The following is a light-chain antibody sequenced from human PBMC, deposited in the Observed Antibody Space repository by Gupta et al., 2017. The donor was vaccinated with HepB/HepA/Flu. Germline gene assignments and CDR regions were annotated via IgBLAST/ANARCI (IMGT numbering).Light chain of an antibody. CDR1: QSVCSSY. Sequence: ETALTQSPATLYLFTGERPTLSCRASQSVCSSYVDWDPQKPGQAPRLLIYGASSRATGIPDRFSGSGSGTDFTLTISRLEPEDFAVYYCQQYGSSPRTFGQGTKVEIK. V-gene: IGKV3-20*01. CDR2: GAS. J-gene: IGKJ1*01. CDR3: QQYGSSPRT.